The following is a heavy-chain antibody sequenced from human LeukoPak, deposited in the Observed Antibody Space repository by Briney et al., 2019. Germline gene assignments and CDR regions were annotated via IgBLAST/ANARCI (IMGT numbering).Heavy chain of an antibody. CDR1: GGAISSYY. Sequence: SETLSLTCTVSGGAISSYYWSWLRQPAGEGLEWIGRIYTTGSTNYNPSLKSRVTMSVDTSKNQFSLKLSAVTAADTAVYYCARDLRGWFDPWGQGTLVTVSS. CDR3: ARDLRGWFDP. CDR2: IYTTGST. J-gene: IGHJ5*02. V-gene: IGHV4-4*07.